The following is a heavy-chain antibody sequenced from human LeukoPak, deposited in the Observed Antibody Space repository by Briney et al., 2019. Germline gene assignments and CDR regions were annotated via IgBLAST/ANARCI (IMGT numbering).Heavy chain of an antibody. V-gene: IGHV3-48*01. CDR3: ALGWFLGGNY. J-gene: IGHJ4*02. CDR2: ISRSSSII. Sequence: PGGSLRLSCAASGFTFTSYGMHWVRQAPGKGLEWVSYISRSSSIIYYADSVKGRFTISRDNAKNSLYLQMNSLRAEDTAVYYCALGWFLGGNYWGQGTLVTVSS. D-gene: IGHD3-3*01. CDR1: GFTFTSYG.